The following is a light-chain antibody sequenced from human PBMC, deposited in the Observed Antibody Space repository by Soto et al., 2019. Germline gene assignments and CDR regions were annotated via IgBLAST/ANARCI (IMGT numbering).Light chain of an antibody. CDR2: EVT. CDR1: NSDVGAYNF. J-gene: IGLJ3*02. CDR3: ASYTTYNTWV. Sequence: QSVLTQPASVSGSPGQSITISCTGTNSDVGAYNFVSWYQQHPGNVPKLLFYEVTKRPSGVSNRFSGSKSDNTASLTISGLQAEDEADYYCASYTTYNTWVFGGGTKLTVL. V-gene: IGLV2-14*01.